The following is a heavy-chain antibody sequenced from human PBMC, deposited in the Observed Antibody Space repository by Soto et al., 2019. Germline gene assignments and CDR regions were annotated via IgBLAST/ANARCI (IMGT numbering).Heavy chain of an antibody. CDR3: AILRN. V-gene: IGHV3-53*01. J-gene: IGHJ4*02. Sequence: PGGSLRPSCAASGFTVSSNYMNWVRQAPGKGLEWVSIIYSDGTTSYADSVKGRFTISRENFKNTLHLQMNSLRAEDTDVDDCAILRNWGQGTLVTVSS. CDR1: GFTVSSNY. CDR2: IYSDGTT.